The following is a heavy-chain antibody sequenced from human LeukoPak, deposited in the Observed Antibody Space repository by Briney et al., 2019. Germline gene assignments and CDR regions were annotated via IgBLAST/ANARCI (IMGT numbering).Heavy chain of an antibody. CDR3: ARDTYYYDSSGYYPDY. V-gene: IGHV1-18*01. CDR2: ISAYNGNT. CDR1: GHTFTSYG. J-gene: IGHJ4*02. Sequence: GASVKVSCKASGHTFTSYGISWVRQAPGQGLGWMGWISAYNGNTNYAQKLQGRVTMTTDTSTSTAYMELRSLRSDDTAVYYCARDTYYYDSSGYYPDYWGQGTLVTVSS. D-gene: IGHD3-22*01.